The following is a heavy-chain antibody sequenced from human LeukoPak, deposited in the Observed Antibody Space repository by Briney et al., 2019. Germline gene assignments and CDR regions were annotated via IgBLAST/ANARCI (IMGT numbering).Heavy chain of an antibody. CDR1: GGSISSGDYY. CDR3: TRDVPRSSGYPDN. Sequence: SETLSLTCTVSGGSISSGDYYWSWIRQPPGKGLEWIGYIYYSGSTYYNPSLKSRVTISVDTSKNQFSLKLSSVTAADTAVYYCTRDVPRSSGYPDNWGQGTLVTVSS. D-gene: IGHD3-22*01. CDR2: IYYSGST. V-gene: IGHV4-30-4*01. J-gene: IGHJ4*02.